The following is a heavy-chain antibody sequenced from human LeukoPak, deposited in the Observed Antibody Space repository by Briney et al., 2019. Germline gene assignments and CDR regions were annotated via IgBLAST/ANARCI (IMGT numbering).Heavy chain of an antibody. CDR2: IYYSGST. J-gene: IGHJ4*02. CDR1: GGSISSYY. V-gene: IGHV4-59*01. Sequence: SETLSLTCTVSGGSISSYYWSWIRQPPGKGLEWIGYIYYSGSTNYNPSLKSRVTISVDTSKNQFSLKLSSVTATDTAVYYCARDGGWFDFDYWGQGTLVTVSS. CDR3: ARDGGWFDFDY. D-gene: IGHD3-10*01.